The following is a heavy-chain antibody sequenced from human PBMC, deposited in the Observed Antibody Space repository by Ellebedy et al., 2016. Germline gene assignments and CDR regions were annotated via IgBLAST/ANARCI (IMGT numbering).Heavy chain of an antibody. Sequence: SETLSLXXTVSGGSISSYYWSWIRQPPGKGLEWIGYIYYSGSTNYNPSLKSRVTISVDTSKNQFSLKLSSVTAADTAVYFCARYCSGTTCYKTSIDSWGQGTLVTVSS. J-gene: IGHJ4*02. D-gene: IGHD2-2*02. CDR3: ARYCSGTTCYKTSIDS. CDR2: IYYSGST. V-gene: IGHV4-59*08. CDR1: GGSISSYY.